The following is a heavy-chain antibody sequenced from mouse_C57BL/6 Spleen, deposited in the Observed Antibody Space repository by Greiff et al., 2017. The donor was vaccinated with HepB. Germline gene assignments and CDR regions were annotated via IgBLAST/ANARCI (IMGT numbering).Heavy chain of an antibody. D-gene: IGHD4-1*01. J-gene: IGHJ2*01. V-gene: IGHV5-16*01. Sequence: EVKLVESEGGLVQPGSSMKLSCTASGFTFSDYYMAWVRQVPEKGLEWVANINYDGSSTYYLDSLKSRFIISRDNAKNILYLQMSSLKSEDTATYYCARDGTVPFDYWGQGTTLTVSS. CDR1: GFTFSDYY. CDR2: INYDGSST. CDR3: ARDGTVPFDY.